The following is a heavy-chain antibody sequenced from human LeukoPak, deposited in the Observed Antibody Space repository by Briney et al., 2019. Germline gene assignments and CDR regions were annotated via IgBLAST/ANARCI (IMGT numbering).Heavy chain of an antibody. CDR3: AKGQWELSY. V-gene: IGHV3-15*01. CDR2: IKSKTDGGTT. CDR1: GFTFSNAW. Sequence: GGSLRLSCAASGFTFSNAWMSWVRQAPWKGLEWVGRIKSKTDGGTTDYAAPVKGRFTISRDDSKNTLYLQMNSLRAEDTAVYYCAKGQWELSYWGQGTLVTVSS. J-gene: IGHJ4*02. D-gene: IGHD1-26*01.